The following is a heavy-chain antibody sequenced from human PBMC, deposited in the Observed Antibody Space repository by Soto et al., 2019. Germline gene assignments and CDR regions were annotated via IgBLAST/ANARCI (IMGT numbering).Heavy chain of an antibody. D-gene: IGHD3-10*01. CDR1: GFTFSSYS. CDR3: ASSLIGELIVARSLFDI. J-gene: IGHJ3*02. V-gene: IGHV3-48*02. CDR2: ISSSSSTI. Sequence: GGSLRLSCAASGFTFSSYSMNWVRQAPGKGLEWVSYISSSSSTIYYADSVKGRFTISRDNAKNSLYLQMNSLRDEDTAVYYCASSLIGELIVARSLFDIWGQGTMVTVSS.